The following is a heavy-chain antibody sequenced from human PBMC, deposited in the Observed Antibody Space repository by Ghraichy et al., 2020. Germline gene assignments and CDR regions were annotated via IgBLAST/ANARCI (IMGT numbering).Heavy chain of an antibody. D-gene: IGHD3-22*01. J-gene: IGHJ5*02. V-gene: IGHV1-69*13. CDR2: IIPTFTTP. CDR3: ARASLFYDSDGYHTWFDT. Sequence: ASVKVSCKASGVTFSSYAISWVRQAPGQGLEWMGGIIPTFTTPNYAQKVQGRVTITADESTNTAYMELSSLTSEDTAVYYCARASLFYDSDGYHTWFDTWGQGTLVTVS. CDR1: GVTFSSYA.